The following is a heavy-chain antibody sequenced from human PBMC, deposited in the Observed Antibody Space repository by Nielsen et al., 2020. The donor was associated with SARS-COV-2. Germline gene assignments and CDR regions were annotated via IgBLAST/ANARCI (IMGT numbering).Heavy chain of an antibody. V-gene: IGHV2-5*02. D-gene: IGHD2/OR15-2a*01. J-gene: IGHJ5*02. CDR2: IYWDDDK. CDR1: GFSLNTSGVG. CDR3: AHTVLRGSTVWFDP. Sequence: SGPTLVKPTQTLTLTCTFSGFSLNTSGVGVGWIRQPPGKALEWLALIYWDDDKRYSPSLKSRLTITKDTSKNQVVLTMTNMDPVDTATYYCAHTVLRGSTVWFDPWGQGTLVTVSS.